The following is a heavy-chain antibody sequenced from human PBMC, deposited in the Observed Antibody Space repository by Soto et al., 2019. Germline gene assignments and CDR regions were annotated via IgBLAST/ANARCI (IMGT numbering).Heavy chain of an antibody. Sequence: PSEPLSLTCSVSGSSISSGGYYWSWIRHLPGKGLEWIGYIYDTESAYYNTSLKSRVSISMDTFENHFAMRLTFLTAADSAVYYCARASSSSSAADYWGQG. CDR1: GSSISSGGYY. J-gene: IGHJ4*02. V-gene: IGHV4-31*03. D-gene: IGHD6-6*01. CDR3: ARASSSSSAADY. CDR2: IYDTESA.